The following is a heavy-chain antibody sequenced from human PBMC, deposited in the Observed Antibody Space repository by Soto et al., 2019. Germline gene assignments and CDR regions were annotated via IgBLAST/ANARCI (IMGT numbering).Heavy chain of an antibody. CDR1: GGTFSSYA. Sequence: EASVKVSCKASGGTFSSYAISWVRQAPGQGLEWMGGIIPIFGTANYAQKFQGRVTITADESTSTAYMELSSLRSEDTAVYYCARRRSPYCTNGVCASGGAFDIWGQGTMVTVSS. V-gene: IGHV1-69*13. CDR2: IIPIFGTA. CDR3: ARRRSPYCTNGVCASGGAFDI. D-gene: IGHD2-8*01. J-gene: IGHJ3*02.